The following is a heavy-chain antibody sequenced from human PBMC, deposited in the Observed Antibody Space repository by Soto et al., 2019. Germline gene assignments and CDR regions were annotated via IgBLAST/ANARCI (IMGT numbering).Heavy chain of an antibody. CDR2: TYYRSKWYN. V-gene: IGHV6-1*01. Sequence: SQTPSLTCGISGDSVSSNSAAWNWLRQSPSRGLEWLGRTYYRSKWYNDYAVSVESRITINPDTSKNHFSLQLNFVTPEDTAVYFCARGEQYSGRIFDYWGQGTLVTVSS. D-gene: IGHD1-26*01. J-gene: IGHJ4*02. CDR3: ARGEQYSGRIFDY. CDR1: GDSVSSNSAA.